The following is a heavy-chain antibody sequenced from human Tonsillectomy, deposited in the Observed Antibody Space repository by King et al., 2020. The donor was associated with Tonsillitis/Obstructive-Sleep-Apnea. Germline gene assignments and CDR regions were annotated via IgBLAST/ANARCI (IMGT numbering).Heavy chain of an antibody. CDR3: ARTPMTGREALDY. J-gene: IGHJ4*02. V-gene: IGHV2-26*01. CDR2: IFSNDEK. D-gene: IGHD3-9*01. Sequence: TLKESGPVLVKPTETLTLTCTVSGFSLSNARMGVSWIRKPPGKALEWLAHIFSNDEKSYSKSLKSRATISKDTSKSQVVLTMTNKDPVDTATYYCARTPMTGREALDYWGQGTLVTVSS. CDR1: GFSLSNARMG.